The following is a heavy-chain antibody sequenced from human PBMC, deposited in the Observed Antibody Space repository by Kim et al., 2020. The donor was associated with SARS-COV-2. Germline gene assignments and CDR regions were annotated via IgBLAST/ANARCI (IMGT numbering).Heavy chain of an antibody. V-gene: IGHV1-18*01. CDR2: ISAYNGNT. J-gene: IGHJ4*02. Sequence: ASVKVSCKASGYTFTSYGISWVRQAPGQGLEWMGWISAYNGNTNYAQKLQGRVTMTTDTSTSTAYMELRSLRSDDTAVYYCARGDRPTMIVDDTPQVPDYWGQGTLVTVSS. D-gene: IGHD3-22*01. CDR1: GYTFTSYG. CDR3: ARGDRPTMIVDDTPQVPDY.